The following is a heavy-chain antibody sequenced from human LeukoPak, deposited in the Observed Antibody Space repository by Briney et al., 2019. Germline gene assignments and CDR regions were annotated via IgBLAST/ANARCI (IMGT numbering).Heavy chain of an antibody. Sequence: GGSLRLSCAASGFTFSSYWMSWVRQAPGKGLEWVANIKQDGSEKYYVDSVKGRFAISGDNAKNSLYLQMNSLRAEGTAVYYCARDPDYGDYEWDYWGQGTLVTVSS. D-gene: IGHD4-17*01. CDR2: IKQDGSEK. CDR1: GFTFSSYW. V-gene: IGHV3-7*01. CDR3: ARDPDYGDYEWDY. J-gene: IGHJ4*02.